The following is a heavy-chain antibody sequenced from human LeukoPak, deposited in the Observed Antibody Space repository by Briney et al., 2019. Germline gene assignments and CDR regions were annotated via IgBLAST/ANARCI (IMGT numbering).Heavy chain of an antibody. CDR1: RFTLNNYA. Sequence: GGALRLSCVPSRFTLNNYAMTWGREGPGKGVVCGSTISSFGGSTFYVDSVKGRFTLSRDKSVNTPYLQMNNLRADDTPTYYCAKSFLGTGLQWLAAFDYWGERIRVTVSS. D-gene: IGHD3/OR15-3a*01. J-gene: IGHJ4*02. CDR3: AKSFLGTGLQWLAAFDY. CDR2: ISSFGGST. V-gene: IGHV3-23*01.